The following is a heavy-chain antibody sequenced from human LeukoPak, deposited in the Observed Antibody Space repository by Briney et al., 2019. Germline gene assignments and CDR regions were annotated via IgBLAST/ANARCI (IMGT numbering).Heavy chain of an antibody. J-gene: IGHJ4*02. CDR1: GFTFGSYS. V-gene: IGHV3-21*01. CDR3: ARDQYRGGATPDY. D-gene: IGHD1-26*01. Sequence: GGSLRLSCAASGFTFGSYSMNWVRQAPGKGLEWVSSISTSISYIYYADSVKGRFTITRDNAKNSLYLQMNSLRAEDTAVYYCARDQYRGGATPDYWGQGSLVTVSS. CDR2: ISTSISYI.